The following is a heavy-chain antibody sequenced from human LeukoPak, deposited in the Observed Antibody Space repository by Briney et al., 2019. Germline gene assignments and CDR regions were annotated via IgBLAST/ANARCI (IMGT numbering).Heavy chain of an antibody. D-gene: IGHD4-11*01. J-gene: IGHJ4*02. CDR2: IYYSGST. CDR1: GGSISGSSYY. Sequence: TSETLSLTRTVSGGSISGSSYYWGWIRQPPGKGLEWIGSIYYSGSTYYKPSLKSRVTMSVDTSKNQFSLKLSSVTAADTAVYYCARPQRYSNYALDYWGQGTLVTVSS. CDR3: ARPQRYSNYALDY. V-gene: IGHV4-39*01.